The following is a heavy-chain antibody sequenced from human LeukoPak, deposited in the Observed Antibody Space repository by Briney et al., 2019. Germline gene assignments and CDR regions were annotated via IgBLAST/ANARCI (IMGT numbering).Heavy chain of an antibody. CDR1: GFTITDFA. V-gene: IGHV1-2*02. CDR2: INRNSGGT. J-gene: IGHJ6*02. Sequence: ASLRLSCVASGFTITDFAMHWVRQAPGQGLEWMGWINRNSGGTEYAQTFKGRVTITRDKTNSSAYMDLSSLGSDDTAMYYCAREHCTSNRWYEDFYYGIDVWGQGTTVTVSS. D-gene: IGHD2-2*01. CDR3: AREHCTSNRWYEDFYYGIDV.